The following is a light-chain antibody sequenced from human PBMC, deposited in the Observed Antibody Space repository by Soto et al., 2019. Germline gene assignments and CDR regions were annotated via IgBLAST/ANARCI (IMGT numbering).Light chain of an antibody. CDR3: HHHCSSPWT. V-gene: IGKV3-20*01. Sequence: EIVLTQSPGTLSLSPGERATLSCRASQSVSSSYLAWYQQKPGQAPRLLIYGAFSRTTGLPDRFSGSGSGPAFNHTISRLAPEDVVVYYYHHHCSSPWTFGQGTKVEIK. CDR2: GAF. J-gene: IGKJ1*01. CDR1: QSVSSSY.